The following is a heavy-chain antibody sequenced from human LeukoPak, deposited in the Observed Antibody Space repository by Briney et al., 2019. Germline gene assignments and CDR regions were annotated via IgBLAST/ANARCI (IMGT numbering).Heavy chain of an antibody. Sequence: PGGSLRLSCAASGLTVSSNYMSWVRQAPGKGLEWVSVIYAGGTTYYADSVKGRFTISRDKDTLYLQMNSLRVEDTAVYYCAKMHCSTTSCPYYMDVWGNGTTVTASS. D-gene: IGHD2-2*01. J-gene: IGHJ6*03. CDR2: IYAGGTT. CDR3: AKMHCSTTSCPYYMDV. V-gene: IGHV3-53*01. CDR1: GLTVSSNY.